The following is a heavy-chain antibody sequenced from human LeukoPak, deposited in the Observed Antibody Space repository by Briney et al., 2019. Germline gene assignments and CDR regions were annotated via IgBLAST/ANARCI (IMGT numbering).Heavy chain of an antibody. D-gene: IGHD3-22*01. CDR1: GGSISSSNW. Sequence: SETLSLTCAVSGGSISSSNWWSWVRQPPGKGLEWIGEIYHSGSTNYNPSLKSRVTISVDKSKNQFSLKLSSVTAADTAVYYCARGVVVVRTYYYYMDVWGKGTTVTVSS. J-gene: IGHJ6*03. CDR2: IYHSGST. CDR3: ARGVVVVRTYYYYMDV. V-gene: IGHV4-4*02.